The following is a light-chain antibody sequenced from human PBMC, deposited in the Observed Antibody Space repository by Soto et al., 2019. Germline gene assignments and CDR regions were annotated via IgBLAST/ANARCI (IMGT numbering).Light chain of an antibody. CDR3: QQSHTLPYT. Sequence: DIQMTQSPSSLSASVGDRVTISCRASQPISISINGYHKKPGKAPKLLIYASSNLHGGVPSRFSDSGSGTHVTLTISSLQPEDFATCSRQQSHTLPYTFRQGTRLEI. CDR1: QPISIS. CDR2: ASS. J-gene: IGKJ5*01. V-gene: IGKV1-39*01.